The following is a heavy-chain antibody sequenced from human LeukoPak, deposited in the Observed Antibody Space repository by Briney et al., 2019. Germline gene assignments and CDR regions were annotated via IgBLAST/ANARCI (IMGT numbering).Heavy chain of an antibody. Sequence: GGSLRLSCAASGFTFSNYWMHWVRQAPGKGLVWVSRINTDGSSTSYADSVKGRFTISRDNAKNTLYLQMNSLRAEDTAVYYCARDLRYCSSTSCYDPDFDYWGQGTLVTVSS. D-gene: IGHD2-2*01. CDR1: GFTFSNYW. J-gene: IGHJ4*02. CDR3: ARDLRYCSSTSCYDPDFDY. CDR2: INTDGSST. V-gene: IGHV3-74*01.